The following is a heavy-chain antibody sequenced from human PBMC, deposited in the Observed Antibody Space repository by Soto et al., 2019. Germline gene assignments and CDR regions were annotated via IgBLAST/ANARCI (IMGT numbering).Heavy chain of an antibody. CDR3: ARFPTRTNYADCFDP. Sequence: GGSLRLSCAAAGFIVSSSYISWVLQAPGKGLEWVAVIYSAGSTYYADSEKGRFTIYRDSSKNTLYLQMDSLRAEDTAVYYFARFPTRTNYADCFDPWGQGTLVTDSS. D-gene: IGHD4-4*01. CDR2: IYSAGST. V-gene: IGHV3-53*01. J-gene: IGHJ5*02. CDR1: GFIVSSSY.